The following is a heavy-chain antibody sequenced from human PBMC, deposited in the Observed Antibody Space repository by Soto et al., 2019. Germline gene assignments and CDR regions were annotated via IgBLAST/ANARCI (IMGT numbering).Heavy chain of an antibody. V-gene: IGHV5-51*01. Sequence: GESLKISCRGSGYSFTNYWIGSVRQMPGKGLEWMGIIYPGDSDTRYSPSFQGQVTISADKSISTAYLQWSSLKASDTAMYYCARRHDYGDYGRGFFDYWGQGAPVTVSS. J-gene: IGHJ4*02. CDR2: IYPGDSDT. D-gene: IGHD4-17*01. CDR1: GYSFTNYW. CDR3: ARRHDYGDYGRGFFDY.